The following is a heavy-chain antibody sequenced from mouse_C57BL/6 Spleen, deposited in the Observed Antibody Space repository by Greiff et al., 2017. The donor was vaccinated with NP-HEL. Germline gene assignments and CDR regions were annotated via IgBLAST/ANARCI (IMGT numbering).Heavy chain of an antibody. V-gene: IGHV1-55*01. CDR1: GYTFTSYW. D-gene: IGHD2-4*01. CDR3: ARPPYDYDPDYYAMDY. J-gene: IGHJ4*01. CDR2: IYPGSGST. Sequence: QVQLQQPGAELVKPGASVKMSCKASGYTFTSYWITWVKQRPGQGLEWIGDIYPGSGSTNYNEKFKSKATLTVDTSSSTAYMQLSSLTSEDSAVYYCARPPYDYDPDYYAMDYWGQGTSVTVSS.